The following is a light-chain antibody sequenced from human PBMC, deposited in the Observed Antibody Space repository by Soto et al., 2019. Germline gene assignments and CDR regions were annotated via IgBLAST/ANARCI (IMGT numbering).Light chain of an antibody. CDR1: QSVSSY. Sequence: EIVLTQSPATLSLSPGERATLSCRASQSVSSYLAWYQQKPGQAPRLLIYDASNRATGIPARFSGSGSGTGFTLTISSLEPEDFAVYYCQQRSNWPRTVGGGTKVDSK. V-gene: IGKV3-11*01. CDR2: DAS. CDR3: QQRSNWPRT. J-gene: IGKJ4*01.